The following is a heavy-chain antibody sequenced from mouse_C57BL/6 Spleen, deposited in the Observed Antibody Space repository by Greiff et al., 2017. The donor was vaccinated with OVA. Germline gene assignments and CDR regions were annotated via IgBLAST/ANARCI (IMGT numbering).Heavy chain of an antibody. V-gene: IGHV3-6*01. J-gene: IGHJ2*01. CDR3: AREISYYGSKGYFDY. Sequence: EVKLVESGPGLVKPSQSLSLTCSVTGYSITSGYYWNWIRQFPGNKLEWMGYISYDGSNNYNPSLKNRISITRDTSKNQFFLKLNSVTTEDTATYYCAREISYYGSKGYFDYWGQGTTLTVSS. CDR1: GYSITSGYY. D-gene: IGHD1-1*01. CDR2: ISYDGSN.